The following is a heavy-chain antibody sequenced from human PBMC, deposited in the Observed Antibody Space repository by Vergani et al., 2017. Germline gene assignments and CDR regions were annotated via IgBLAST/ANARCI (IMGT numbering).Heavy chain of an antibody. D-gene: IGHD5-12*01. CDR2: ISWNSGSI. J-gene: IGHJ4*02. Sequence: EVQLVESGGGLVQPGRSLRLSCAASGFTFDDYAMHWVRQAPGKGLEWVSGISWNSGSIGYADSVKGRFTISRDNAKNYLYLQMNSLSAEDMALYYCAKDMGGYDYGPLDYWGQGTLVTVSS. CDR1: GFTFDDYA. CDR3: AKDMGGYDYGPLDY. V-gene: IGHV3-9*03.